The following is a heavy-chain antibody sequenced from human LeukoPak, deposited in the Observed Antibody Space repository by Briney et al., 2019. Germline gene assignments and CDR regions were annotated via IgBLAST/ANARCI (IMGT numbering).Heavy chain of an antibody. CDR1: GFTFSDYY. Sequence: PGGSLRLSCAASGFTFSDYYMSWIRQAPEKGLEWVSYISSSGSTIYYADSVKGRFTISRDNSKKSLYLQMNSLRAEDTAVYYCARVLRYFDWSLGYMDVWGKGTTVTISS. J-gene: IGHJ6*03. D-gene: IGHD3-9*01. CDR2: ISSSGSTI. V-gene: IGHV3-11*01. CDR3: ARVLRYFDWSLGYMDV.